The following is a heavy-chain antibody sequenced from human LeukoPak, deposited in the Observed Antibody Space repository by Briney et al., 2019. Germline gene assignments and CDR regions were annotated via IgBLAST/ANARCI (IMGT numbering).Heavy chain of an antibody. D-gene: IGHD2-15*01. CDR3: ARSRYCSGGSCYVGYGMDV. CDR2: INHSGST. Sequence: SETLSLTCAVYGGSFSGYYWSWIRQPPGKGLEWIGEINHSGSTNYNPSLKSRVTISVDTSKNQFSLKLSSVTAEDTAVYYCARSRYCSGGSCYVGYGMDVWGQGTTVTVSS. J-gene: IGHJ6*02. CDR1: GGSFSGYY. V-gene: IGHV4-34*01.